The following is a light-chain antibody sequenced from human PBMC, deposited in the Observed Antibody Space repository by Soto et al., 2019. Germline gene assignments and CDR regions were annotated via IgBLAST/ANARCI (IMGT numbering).Light chain of an antibody. CDR3: QQRSNWPPGYT. J-gene: IGKJ2*01. Sequence: EIVLTQSPATLSLSPGERATLSCRASQSVSSYLAWYQQKPGQAPRLLIYDASNRATGIPARFSGSGSGTDFTLTISSLEPEDFAVYSCQQRSNWPPGYTFGQGTKLEMK. CDR1: QSVSSY. V-gene: IGKV3-11*01. CDR2: DAS.